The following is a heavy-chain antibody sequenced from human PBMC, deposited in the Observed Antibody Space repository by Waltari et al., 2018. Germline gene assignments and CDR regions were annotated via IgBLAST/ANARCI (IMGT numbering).Heavy chain of an antibody. D-gene: IGHD6-19*01. J-gene: IGHJ4*02. V-gene: IGHV3-48*01. CDR1: GFTFSSYS. CDR2: ISSSSSTR. Sequence: EVQLVESGGGLVQPGGSLRLSCAASGFTFSSYSMNWVRQAPGKGLEWVSYISSSSSTRYYADSVKGRFTIARDNAKNSLYLQMNSLRAEDTAVYYCARDNVWRIAVAEAPDYWGQGTLVTVSS. CDR3: ARDNVWRIAVAEAPDY.